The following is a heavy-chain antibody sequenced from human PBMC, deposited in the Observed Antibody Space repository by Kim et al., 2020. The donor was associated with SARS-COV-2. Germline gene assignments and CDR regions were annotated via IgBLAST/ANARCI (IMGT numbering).Heavy chain of an antibody. J-gene: IGHJ6*02. Sequence: GGSLRLSCAASGFTFDDYTMHWVRQAPGKGLEWVSLISWDGGSTYYADSVKGRFTISRDNSKNSLYLQMNSLRTEDTALYYCAKPSPGYYYYGMDVWGQGTTVTVSS. CDR1: GFTFDDYT. CDR3: AKPSPGYYYYGMDV. CDR2: ISWDGGST. V-gene: IGHV3-43*01.